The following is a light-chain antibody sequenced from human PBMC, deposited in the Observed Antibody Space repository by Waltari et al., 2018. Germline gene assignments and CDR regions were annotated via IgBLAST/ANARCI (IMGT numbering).Light chain of an antibody. Sequence: EIVMTQSPLSLPVTPGEPASISCRSSQSVLHINGYNSLDWYLQRPGQSPQLLIYLGSSRASGVPDRFSGSGSGTDFTLKISRVEAEDVGVYYCMQALQTPYTFGQGTKLEIK. CDR2: LGS. V-gene: IGKV2-28*01. J-gene: IGKJ2*01. CDR3: MQALQTPYT. CDR1: QSVLHINGYNS.